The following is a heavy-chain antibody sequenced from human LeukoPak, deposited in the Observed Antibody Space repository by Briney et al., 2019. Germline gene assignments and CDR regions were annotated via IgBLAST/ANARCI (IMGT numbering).Heavy chain of an antibody. D-gene: IGHD3-10*01. CDR1: GCSISSDTYS. CDR2: IYTSGST. CDR3: ARAGGLGTYYPNWFDP. Sequence: SQTLSLTCTVSGCSISSDTYSWSWVRQPAGKGLEWIGRIYTSGSTNYNPSLKSRVTISVDTSKNQFSLKLNSVTAADTAFYYCARAGGLGTYYPNWFDPWGQGTLVTVSS. J-gene: IGHJ5*02. V-gene: IGHV4-61*02.